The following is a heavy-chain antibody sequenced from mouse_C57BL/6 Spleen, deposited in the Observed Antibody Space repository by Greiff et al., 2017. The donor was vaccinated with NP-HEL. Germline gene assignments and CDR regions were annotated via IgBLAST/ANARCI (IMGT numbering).Heavy chain of an antibody. J-gene: IGHJ4*01. CDR3: TTGYGNYVLYAMDY. CDR2: IDPENGDT. V-gene: IGHV14-4*01. CDR1: GFNIKDDY. Sequence: VQLQQPGAELVRPGASVKLSCTASGFNIKDDYMHWVKQRPEQGLEWIGWIDPENGDTEYASKFQGKATITADTSSNTAYLQLSSLTSEDTAVYYCTTGYGNYVLYAMDYWGQGTSVTVSS. D-gene: IGHD2-10*02.